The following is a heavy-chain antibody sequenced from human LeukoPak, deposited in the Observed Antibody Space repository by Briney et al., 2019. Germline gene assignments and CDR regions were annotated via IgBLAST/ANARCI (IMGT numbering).Heavy chain of an antibody. CDR3: ASGGYCSGGSCYDYYYYYMDV. CDR2: INHSGST. V-gene: IGHV4-39*07. D-gene: IGHD2-15*01. J-gene: IGHJ6*03. Sequence: SQTLSLTCTVSGGSISSGSYYWSWIRQPPGKGLEWIGEINHSGSTNYNPSLKSRVTISVDTSKNQFSLKLSSVTAADTAVYYCASGGYCSGGSCYDYYYYYMDVWGKGTTVTVSS. CDR1: GGSISSGSYY.